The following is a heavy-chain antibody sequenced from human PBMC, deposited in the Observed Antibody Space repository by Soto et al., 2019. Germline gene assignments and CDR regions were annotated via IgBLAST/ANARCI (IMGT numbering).Heavy chain of an antibody. CDR2: IYNSGST. V-gene: IGHV4-59*08. CDR1: GGSISSYY. J-gene: IGHJ4*02. D-gene: IGHD6-13*01. CDR3: ARGSTGYSSSWYRY. Sequence: QVQLQESGPGLVKPSETLSLTCTVSGGSISSYYWSWIRQPPGKGLEWIGYIYNSGSTNYNPSLKRRVTIAVGTSKHQCPLELRSVTAADTAVYYCARGSTGYSSSWYRYWGQGTLVTVAS.